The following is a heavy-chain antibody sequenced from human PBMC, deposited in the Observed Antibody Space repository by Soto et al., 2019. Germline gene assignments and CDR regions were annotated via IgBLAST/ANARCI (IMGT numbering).Heavy chain of an antibody. V-gene: IGHV1-46*01. J-gene: IGHJ4*02. CDR3: ARDSSSGRPFDY. CDR2: INPSGGST. Sequence: QVQLVQSGAEVKKPGASVKVSCKASGYTFTSYYMHWVRQAPGQGLEWMGIINPSGGSTSYAQKFEGRVSMTRDTTTSTVYMELSSLRSEDTAVYYCARDSSSGRPFDYWGQGTLVTVSS. CDR1: GYTFTSYY. D-gene: IGHD6-13*01.